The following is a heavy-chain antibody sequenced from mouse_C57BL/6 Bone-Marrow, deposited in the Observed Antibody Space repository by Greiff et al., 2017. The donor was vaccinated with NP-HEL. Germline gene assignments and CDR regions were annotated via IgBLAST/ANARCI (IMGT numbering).Heavy chain of an antibody. J-gene: IGHJ4*01. CDR1: GFSLTSYG. Sequence: VQLQQSGPGLVQPSQSLSITCTVSGFSLTSYGVHWVRQSPGKGLEWLGVIWSGGSTDYNAAFISRLSISKDNSKSQVFFKMNSLQADDTAIYYCARRGLYYYGSSYDAMDYWGQGTSVTVSS. D-gene: IGHD1-1*01. CDR2: IWSGGST. V-gene: IGHV2-2*01. CDR3: ARRGLYYYGSSYDAMDY.